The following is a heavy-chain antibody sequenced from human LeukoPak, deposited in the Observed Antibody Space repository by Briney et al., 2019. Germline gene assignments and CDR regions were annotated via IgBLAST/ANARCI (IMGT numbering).Heavy chain of an antibody. J-gene: IGHJ4*02. Sequence: GGSLRLSCAASGFTLSNYNMNWVRQAPGKGLEWVSAISGSGGSTYYADSVKGRFTISRDNSKNTLYLQMNSLRAEDTAVYYCAKADDVGVDLVVWGQGTLVTVSS. CDR3: AKADDVGVDLVV. D-gene: IGHD5-12*01. CDR2: ISGSGGST. V-gene: IGHV3-23*01. CDR1: GFTLSNYN.